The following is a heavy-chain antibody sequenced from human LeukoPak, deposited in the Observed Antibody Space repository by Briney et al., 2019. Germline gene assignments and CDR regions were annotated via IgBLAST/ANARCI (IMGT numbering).Heavy chain of an antibody. CDR3: ARLIGYCSSTSCDTRIHFDY. D-gene: IGHD2-2*01. Sequence: ASVKVSCKASGYTFTSYGISWVRQAPGQGLEWMGWISAYNGNTNYAQKLQGRVTMTTGTSTSTAYMELRSLRSDDTAVYYCARLIGYCSSTSCDTRIHFDYWGRGTLVTVSS. V-gene: IGHV1-18*01. J-gene: IGHJ4*02. CDR1: GYTFTSYG. CDR2: ISAYNGNT.